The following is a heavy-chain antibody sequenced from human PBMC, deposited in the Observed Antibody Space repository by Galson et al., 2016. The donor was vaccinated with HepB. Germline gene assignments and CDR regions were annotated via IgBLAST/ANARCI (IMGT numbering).Heavy chain of an antibody. CDR2: IIPALGRP. Sequence: SVKVSCKASGGTFSSDALSWVRQAPGQGLEWMGGIIPALGRPHYAQKFQGRVTISADESTSTAHMELSSLKSDDTAVYYCARDRIGSGGRGYFDYWGQGTLVTVSS. CDR1: GGTFSSDA. V-gene: IGHV1-69*10. D-gene: IGHD2-15*01. J-gene: IGHJ4*02. CDR3: ARDRIGSGGRGYFDY.